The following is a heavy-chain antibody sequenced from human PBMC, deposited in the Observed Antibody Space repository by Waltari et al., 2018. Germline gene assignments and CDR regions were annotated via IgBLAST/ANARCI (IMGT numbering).Heavy chain of an antibody. CDR2: VTPIFGTA. CDR1: GGTFSSSA. J-gene: IGHJ4*02. V-gene: IGHV1-69*05. CDR3: ARVGAYCSSTSCYVPFDY. D-gene: IGHD2-2*01. Sequence: QVQLVQSGAEVKKPGSSVKVYCKASGGTFSSSAISWVRQAPGQRLERMVAVTPIFGTANYAQTFQGRVMITTDESTRTVYMELSSLRSEDTAVYYCARVGAYCSSTSCYVPFDYWGQGTLVTVSS.